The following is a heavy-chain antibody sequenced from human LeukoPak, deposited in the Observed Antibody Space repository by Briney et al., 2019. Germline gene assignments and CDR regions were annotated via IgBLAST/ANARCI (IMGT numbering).Heavy chain of an antibody. V-gene: IGHV4-34*01. D-gene: IGHD3-22*01. CDR1: GGSIRSGGYY. J-gene: IGHJ4*02. CDR2: INHSGST. CDR3: ARGRDSGYFVFDY. Sequence: SETLSLTCTVSGGSIRSGGYYWSWIRQPPGTGLEWIGEINHSGSTNYNPSLKSRVTISVDTSKNQFSLKLSSVTAADTAVYYCARGRDSGYFVFDYWGQGTLVTVSS.